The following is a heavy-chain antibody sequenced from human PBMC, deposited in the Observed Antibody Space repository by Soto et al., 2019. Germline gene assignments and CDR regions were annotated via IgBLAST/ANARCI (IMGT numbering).Heavy chain of an antibody. D-gene: IGHD3-10*01. J-gene: IGHJ5*02. CDR1: GYTFTSYG. V-gene: IGHV1-18*01. Sequence: GASVKVSCKASGYTFTSYGISWVRQAPGQGLEWMGWISAYNGNTNYAQKLQGRVTMTTDTSTSTAYMELRSLRSDDTAVYYCAREVRGVIHNWFDPWGQGTLVTVSS. CDR3: AREVRGVIHNWFDP. CDR2: ISAYNGNT.